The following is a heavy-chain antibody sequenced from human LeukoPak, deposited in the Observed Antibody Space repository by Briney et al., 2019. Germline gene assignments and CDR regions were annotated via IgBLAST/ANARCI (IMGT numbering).Heavy chain of an antibody. CDR3: ATFRFTMVRGVIIAYSYYFDY. D-gene: IGHD3-10*01. CDR2: MNPNSGNT. V-gene: IGHV1-8*03. CDR1: GYTFTSYD. Sequence: ASVKVSCKASGYTFTSYDINWVRQATGQGLEWMGWMNPNSGNTGYAQKFQGRVTITRNTSISTAYMELSSLRSEDTAVYYCATFRFTMVRGVIIAYSYYFDYWGQGTLVTVSS. J-gene: IGHJ4*02.